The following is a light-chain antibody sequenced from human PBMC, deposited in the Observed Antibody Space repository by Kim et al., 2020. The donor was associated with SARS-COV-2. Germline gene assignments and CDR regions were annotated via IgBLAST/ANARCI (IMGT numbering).Light chain of an antibody. CDR3: QQYGSSRWT. V-gene: IGKV3-20*01. Sequence: EIVLTQSPGTLSLSPGERATLSCRASQSVSSSYLAWYQQKPGQAPRLLIYGASSRATGIPDRFSGGGSGTDFILTISRLEPEDFAVYYCQQYGSSRWTFGQGTKVDIK. CDR2: GAS. J-gene: IGKJ1*01. CDR1: QSVSSSY.